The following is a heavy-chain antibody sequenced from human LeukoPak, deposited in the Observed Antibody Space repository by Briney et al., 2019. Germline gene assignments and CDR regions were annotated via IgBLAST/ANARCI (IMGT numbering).Heavy chain of an antibody. D-gene: IGHD2-21*02. CDR3: ARGSLAYCGGDCYPTPFDY. CDR2: ISSSGNSI. Sequence: GGSLRLSCAASGFTFSDYYMSWIRQAPGKGLEWVSYISSSGNSIYYTDSVKGRFTISRDNAKNSVYLQMNSLRAEDTAVYYCARGSLAYCGGDCYPTPFDYWGQGTLVTVSS. CDR1: GFTFSDYY. V-gene: IGHV3-11*01. J-gene: IGHJ4*02.